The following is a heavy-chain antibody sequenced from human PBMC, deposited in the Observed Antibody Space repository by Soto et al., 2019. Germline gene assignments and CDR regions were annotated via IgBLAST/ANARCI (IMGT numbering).Heavy chain of an antibody. Sequence: PSETLSLTCAVYGGSFSGYYWSWIRQPPGKGLEWIGEINHSGSTNYNPSLKSRVTISVDTSKNQFSLKLSSVTAADTAVYYCAREKYDTRIGWFDPWGQGTLVTVSS. CDR2: INHSGST. D-gene: IGHD3-9*01. J-gene: IGHJ5*02. CDR1: GGSFSGYY. V-gene: IGHV4-34*01. CDR3: AREKYDTRIGWFDP.